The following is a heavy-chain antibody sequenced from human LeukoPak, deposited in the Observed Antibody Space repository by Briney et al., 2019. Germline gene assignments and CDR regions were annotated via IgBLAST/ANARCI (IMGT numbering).Heavy chain of an antibody. Sequence: SETLSLTCAVSGGSISSGGYSWSWIRQPPGKGLECFGYIYNSGSTYYNPSLKSRVTISVDTSKNQFSLNLSSVTAADTAVYYCAPPPYYYEANGYSVAWGQGTLVTVSS. D-gene: IGHD3-22*01. CDR2: IYNSGST. J-gene: IGHJ5*02. V-gene: IGHV4-30-4*07. CDR3: APPPYYYEANGYSVA. CDR1: GGSISSGGYS.